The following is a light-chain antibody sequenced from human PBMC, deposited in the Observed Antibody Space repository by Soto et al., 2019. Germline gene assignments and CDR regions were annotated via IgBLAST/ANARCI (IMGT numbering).Light chain of an antibody. V-gene: IGLV2-14*01. J-gene: IGLJ1*01. CDR1: SSDVGGYKY. Sequence: QSALTQPASVSGSSGQSITISCTGTSSDVGGYKYVSWYQQHPGKAPKLMIFEVSNRPSGVSNRFSGSKSGNTASLTISGLQAEDEADYYCTSYTRDTALVFGTGTKLTVL. CDR2: EVS. CDR3: TSYTRDTALV.